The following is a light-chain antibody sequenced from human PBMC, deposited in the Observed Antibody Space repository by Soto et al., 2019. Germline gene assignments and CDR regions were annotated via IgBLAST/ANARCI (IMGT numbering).Light chain of an antibody. CDR1: QSISSW. CDR2: KAS. CDR3: QQYKSLYT. Sequence: DIQMTQSPSTLSASVGDRVTITCRASQSISSWLAWYQQKPGKAPKLLIYKASSLESGVPSRFGGSGSGTEVPLTVSSRQPDDFATYYCQQYKSLYTFGQGTKLEIK. V-gene: IGKV1-5*03. J-gene: IGKJ2*01.